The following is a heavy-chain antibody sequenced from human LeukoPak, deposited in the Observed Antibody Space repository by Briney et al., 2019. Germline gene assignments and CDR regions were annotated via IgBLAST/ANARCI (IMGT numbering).Heavy chain of an antibody. CDR3: AKDLLGATSY. J-gene: IGHJ4*02. D-gene: IGHD1-26*01. Sequence: PGGSLKLSCAASGFIFSNDGIHWVRQAPGKGLEWVAFIRYDGINKYYADSVKGRFTISRDNSKNTLYLQMNSLRGEDTALYYCAKDLLGATSYCGQGTLVTVSS. CDR2: IRYDGINK. CDR1: GFIFSNDG. V-gene: IGHV3-30*02.